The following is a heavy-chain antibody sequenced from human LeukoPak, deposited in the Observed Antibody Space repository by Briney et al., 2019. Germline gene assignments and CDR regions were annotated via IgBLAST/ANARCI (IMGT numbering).Heavy chain of an antibody. CDR2: ISSSGSTI. Sequence: GGSLRLSCAASGFTFSSYGMSWVRQAPGKGLEWVSYISSSGSTIYYADSVKGRFTISRDNAKNSLYLQMNSLRAEDTAVYYCARDRAYSSGWLPTNSDAFDIWGQGTMVTVSS. CDR1: GFTFSSYG. V-gene: IGHV3-48*04. CDR3: ARDRAYSSGWLPTNSDAFDI. D-gene: IGHD6-19*01. J-gene: IGHJ3*02.